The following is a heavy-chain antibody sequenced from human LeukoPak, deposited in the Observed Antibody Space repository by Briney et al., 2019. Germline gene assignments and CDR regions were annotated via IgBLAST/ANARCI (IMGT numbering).Heavy chain of an antibody. J-gene: IGHJ4*02. CDR3: VRGAYFDY. Sequence: ETLSLTCTVSGGSTSSYYWSWIRQPPGKGLEWIGYIYYSGSTNYNPSLKSRVTISVDTSKNQFSLKLSSVTAADTAVYYCVRGAYFDYWGQGTLVTVSS. CDR2: IYYSGST. CDR1: GGSTSSYY. D-gene: IGHD3-16*01. V-gene: IGHV4-59*01.